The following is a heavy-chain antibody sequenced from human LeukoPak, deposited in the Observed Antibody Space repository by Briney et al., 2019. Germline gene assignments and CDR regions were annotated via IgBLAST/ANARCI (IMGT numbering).Heavy chain of an antibody. V-gene: IGHV1-18*01. CDR1: GYTFTSYG. D-gene: IGHD2-2*01. J-gene: IGHJ5*02. CDR3: AGGYCSSTSCSEDWFDP. Sequence: GASVKVSCKASGYTFTSYGISWVRQAPGQGLEWMGWISAYNGNTNYAQKLQGRVTMTTDTSTSTAYMELRSLRYDDTAVYYCAGGYCSSTSCSEDWFDPWGQGTLVTVSS. CDR2: ISAYNGNT.